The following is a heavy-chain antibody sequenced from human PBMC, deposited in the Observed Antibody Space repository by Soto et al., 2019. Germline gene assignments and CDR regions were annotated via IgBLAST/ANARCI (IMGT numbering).Heavy chain of an antibody. D-gene: IGHD3-22*01. Sequence: SETLSLTCTVSGGSINSAGHSWGWVRQSPGKGLEWIGYSYPSGSSNYNPSLKSRVTMSVDTSKNQFSLKLSSVTAADTAVYYCARHYDREDRFRYFDYWGQGTLVTVSS. V-gene: IGHV4-61*05. CDR2: SYPSGSS. CDR3: ARHYDREDRFRYFDY. J-gene: IGHJ4*02. CDR1: GGSINSAGHS.